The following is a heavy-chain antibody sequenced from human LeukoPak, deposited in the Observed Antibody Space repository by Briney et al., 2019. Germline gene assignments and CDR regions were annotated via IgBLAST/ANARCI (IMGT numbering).Heavy chain of an antibody. CDR2: ISSSSSYT. Sequence: GGSLRLSCAASGFTFSDYYMSWIRQAPGKGLEWVSYISSSSSYTNYADSVKGRFTISRDSSNTLYLQMNSLRADDTAVYYCAKAPHRDSRPTASFHIWGQGTMVTVSS. D-gene: IGHD1-1*01. CDR3: AKAPHRDSRPTASFHI. CDR1: GFTFSDYY. J-gene: IGHJ3*02. V-gene: IGHV3-11*05.